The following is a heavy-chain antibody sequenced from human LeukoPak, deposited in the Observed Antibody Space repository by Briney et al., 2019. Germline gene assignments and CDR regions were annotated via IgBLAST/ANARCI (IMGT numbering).Heavy chain of an antibody. CDR2: ISWNSGSI. CDR3: AKGWNYYDSSGYYPPDY. Sequence: GGSLRLSCAASGFTFDDYAMHWVRQAPGKGLEWVSGISWNSGSIGYADSVKGRFTISRDNAKNSLYLQMNSLRAEDTALYYCAKGWNYYDSSGYYPPDYWGQGTLVTVSS. CDR1: GFTFDDYA. V-gene: IGHV3-9*01. D-gene: IGHD3-22*01. J-gene: IGHJ4*02.